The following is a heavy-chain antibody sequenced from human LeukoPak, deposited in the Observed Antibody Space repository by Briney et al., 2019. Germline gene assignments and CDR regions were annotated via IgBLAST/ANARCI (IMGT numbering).Heavy chain of an antibody. CDR3: ARGSGGSGSYRRYYYYYYMDV. D-gene: IGHD3-10*01. V-gene: IGHV4-38-2*02. CDR2: FYHSGST. Sequence: SETLSLTCTVSGYSISSFYYWGWIRQPPGKGLEWIGSFYHSGSTYYNASLKSRVTISVDTSKNQFSLKLSSVTAADTAVYYCARGSGGSGSYRRYYYYYYMDVWGKGTTVTISS. CDR1: GYSISSFYY. J-gene: IGHJ6*03.